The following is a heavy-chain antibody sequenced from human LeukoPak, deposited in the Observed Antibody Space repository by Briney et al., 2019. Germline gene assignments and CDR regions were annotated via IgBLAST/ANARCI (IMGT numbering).Heavy chain of an antibody. CDR3: ARGGGLDV. CDR1: GFTFSSYW. Sequence: GGSLRLSCAASGFTFSSYWMNWARQAPGKGLEWVASISHNGNVNYYVDSVKGRFTISRDNAKDSLYLQMSNLRAEDTAVYFCARGGGLDVWGQGATVTVSS. CDR2: ISHNGNVN. D-gene: IGHD3-16*01. V-gene: IGHV3-7*03. J-gene: IGHJ6*02.